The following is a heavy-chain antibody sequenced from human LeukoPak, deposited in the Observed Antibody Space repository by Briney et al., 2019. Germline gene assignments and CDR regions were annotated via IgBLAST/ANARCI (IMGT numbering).Heavy chain of an antibody. Sequence: PGGSLGLSCAASGFTFGIYAMSWVRQAPGKGLEWVSYISSSVSTIYYADSVKGRFTISWDNAKNSLYLQMNSLRAEDTAVYYCARGLYSSYDYWGQGTLVTVSS. D-gene: IGHD6-6*01. CDR1: GFTFGIYA. V-gene: IGHV3-11*01. J-gene: IGHJ4*02. CDR2: ISSSVSTI. CDR3: ARGLYSSYDY.